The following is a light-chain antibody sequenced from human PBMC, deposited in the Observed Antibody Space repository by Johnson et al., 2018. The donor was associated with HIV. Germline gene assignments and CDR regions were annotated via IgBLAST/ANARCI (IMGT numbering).Light chain of an antibody. Sequence: QSVLTQPPSVSAAPGQKVTISCSGSSSNIGNNYVSWYQQLPGTAPTLLIYDNNKRPSGIPDRFSGSKSGTSATLDITGLQTGDEADYYCGTWDSSLSAYVFGTGSNVTGL. CDR3: GTWDSSLSAYV. CDR1: SSNIGNNY. CDR2: DNN. V-gene: IGLV1-51*01. J-gene: IGLJ1*01.